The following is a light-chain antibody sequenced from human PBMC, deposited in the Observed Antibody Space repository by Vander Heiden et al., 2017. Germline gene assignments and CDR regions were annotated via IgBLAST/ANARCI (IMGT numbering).Light chain of an antibody. J-gene: IGKJ5*01. Sequence: EIVLTQSPASLPLSPGERATLSCRASQSVSAYLAWYQQKPGQAPRLLVYEASNTATGIPARFSGSGSGTDFTLTISNVEPEDFAVFYCQQRRTWPITFGQGTRLEI. V-gene: IGKV3-11*01. CDR2: EAS. CDR3: QQRRTWPIT. CDR1: QSVSAY.